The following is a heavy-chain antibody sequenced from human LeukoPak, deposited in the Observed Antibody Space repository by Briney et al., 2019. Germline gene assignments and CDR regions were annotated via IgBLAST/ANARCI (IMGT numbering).Heavy chain of an antibody. CDR3: ARDKSVAGFFDY. Sequence: SETLSLTCTVSGGSISSYYWSWIRQPPGKGLEWIGYIYYSGSTNYNPSLKSRVTISVDTSKNQFSLKLSSVTAADTAVYYCARDKSVAGFFDYWGQGTLVTVSS. CDR2: IYYSGST. J-gene: IGHJ4*02. CDR1: GGSISSYY. V-gene: IGHV4-59*01. D-gene: IGHD6-19*01.